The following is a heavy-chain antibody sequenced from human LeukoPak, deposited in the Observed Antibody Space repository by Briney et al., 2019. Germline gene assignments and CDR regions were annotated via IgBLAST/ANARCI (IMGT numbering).Heavy chain of an antibody. CDR1: GITFSSYV. CDR2: TSSDGRSK. CDR3: ARDLVSYSSSPLH. V-gene: IGHV3-30*04. Sequence: GGSLRLSCEASGITFSSYVMHWVSQAPGKGLEWVAVTSSDGRSKHYADSVKGRFTTSTDSSKSTLYLQMNSLTPEDTAVYYCARDLVSYSSSPLHWGQGTLVTVSS. J-gene: IGHJ4*02. D-gene: IGHD6-6*01.